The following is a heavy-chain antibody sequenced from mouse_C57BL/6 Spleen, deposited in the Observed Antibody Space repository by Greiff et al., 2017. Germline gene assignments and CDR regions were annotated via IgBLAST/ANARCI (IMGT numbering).Heavy chain of an antibody. D-gene: IGHD1-1*01. CDR2: IYPGSGST. V-gene: IGHV1-55*01. CDR1: GYTFTSYW. J-gene: IGHJ4*01. Sequence: QVQLQQPGAELVKPGASVKMSCKASGYTFTSYWITWVKQRPGQGLEWIGDIYPGSGSTNYNEKFKSKATLTVDTSSSTAYMQLSSLTSEDSAVXYCARYYYGSSYAMDYWGQGTSVTVSS. CDR3: ARYYYGSSYAMDY.